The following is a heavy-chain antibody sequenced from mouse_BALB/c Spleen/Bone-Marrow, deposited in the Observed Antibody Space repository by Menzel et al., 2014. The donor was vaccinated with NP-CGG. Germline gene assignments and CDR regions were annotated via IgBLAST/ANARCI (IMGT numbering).Heavy chain of an antibody. CDR1: GYTFTSYW. CDR3: ARFPIYYGNYGAMDH. Sequence: DLVKPGASVKLSCKASGYTFTSYWINWIKQRPGQSLEWIGRIAPGSGSTYYNEMFKGKATLTVDTSSSTAYIQLSSLSSEDSAVYFCARFPIYYGNYGAMDHWGQGTSVTVSS. CDR2: IAPGSGST. V-gene: IGHV1S41*01. D-gene: IGHD2-1*01. J-gene: IGHJ4*01.